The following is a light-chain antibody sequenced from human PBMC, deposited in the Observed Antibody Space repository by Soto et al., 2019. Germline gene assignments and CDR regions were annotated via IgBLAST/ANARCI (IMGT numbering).Light chain of an antibody. CDR2: DVS. CDR3: CSYTTSNTRQIV. J-gene: IGLJ1*01. V-gene: IGLV2-14*03. CDR1: SSDVCGYNY. Sequence: LTQPASVSGSPGQSITISCTGTSSDVCGYNYVSWYQQHPGKAPKFMIYDVSSRPSGVSNRFSGSKSGNTASLTISGLQAEDEADYYCCSYTTSNTRQIVFGTGTKVTVL.